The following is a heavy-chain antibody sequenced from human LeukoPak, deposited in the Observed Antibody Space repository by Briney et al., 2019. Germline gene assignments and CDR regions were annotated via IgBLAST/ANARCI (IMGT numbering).Heavy chain of an antibody. Sequence: SETLSLTCTVSGGSISSYYWSWIRQPAGKGLEWIGRIYTSGSTNYNPSLKSRVTMSVDTSKNQFSLKLSSVTAADTAVYYCARVVYNYGPDLHYYYYMDVWGKGTTVTVSS. V-gene: IGHV4-4*07. CDR3: ARVVYNYGPDLHYYYYMDV. D-gene: IGHD5-24*01. CDR2: IYTSGST. J-gene: IGHJ6*03. CDR1: GGSISSYY.